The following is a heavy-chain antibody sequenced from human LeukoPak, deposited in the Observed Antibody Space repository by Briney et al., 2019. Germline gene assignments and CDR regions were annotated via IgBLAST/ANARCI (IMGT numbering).Heavy chain of an antibody. CDR2: ISYDGSNK. J-gene: IGHJ4*02. Sequence: GGSLRLSCAASGFTFGSYAMHWVRQAPGKGLEWVAVISYDGSNKYYADSVKGRFTISRDNSKNTLYLQMNSLRAEDTAVYYCARDGRYCSGGSCYPLYYFDYWGQGTLVTVSS. D-gene: IGHD2-15*01. V-gene: IGHV3-30-3*01. CDR1: GFTFGSYA. CDR3: ARDGRYCSGGSCYPLYYFDY.